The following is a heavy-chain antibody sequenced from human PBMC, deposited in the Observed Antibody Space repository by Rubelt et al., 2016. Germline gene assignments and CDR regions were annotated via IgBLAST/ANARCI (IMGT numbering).Heavy chain of an antibody. D-gene: IGHD3-3*01. V-gene: IGHV3-23*01. CDR3: AKALFGVVPHFYFDY. CDR2: ISSSSSLI. J-gene: IGHJ4*02. Sequence: GKGLEWVSYISSSSSLIYYADSVRVRFTISRDNSKNTLYLQMNSLRAEDTALYYCAKALFGVVPHFYFDYWGQGTVVTVSS.